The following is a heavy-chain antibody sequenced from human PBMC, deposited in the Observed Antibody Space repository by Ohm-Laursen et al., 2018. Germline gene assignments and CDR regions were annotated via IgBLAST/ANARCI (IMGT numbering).Heavy chain of an antibody. V-gene: IGHV4-31*01. CDR3: ARVLHDSSGYYFDY. J-gene: IGHJ4*02. CDR2: IYYSGST. Sequence: SQTLSLTCSVPGDSFSTYYWSWIRQHPGKGLEWIGYIYYSGSTYYNPSLKSLVTISVDTSKNQFSLKLSSVTAADTAVYYCARVLHDSSGYYFDYWGQGTLFTVSS. D-gene: IGHD3-22*01. CDR1: GDSFSTYY.